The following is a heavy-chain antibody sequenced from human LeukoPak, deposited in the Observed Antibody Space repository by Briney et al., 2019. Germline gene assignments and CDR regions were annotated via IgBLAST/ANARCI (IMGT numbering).Heavy chain of an antibody. CDR2: IYYSGST. CDR1: GGSISSSSYY. D-gene: IGHD3-22*01. J-gene: IGHJ3*02. V-gene: IGHV4-39*07. Sequence: SETLSLTCTVSGGSISSSSYYWGWIRQPPGKGLEWIGSIYYSGSTYYNPSLESRVTISVDTSKNQFSLKLSSVTAADTAVYYCAREKGGYYYDSSGEGAFDIWGQGTMVTVSS. CDR3: AREKGGYYYDSSGEGAFDI.